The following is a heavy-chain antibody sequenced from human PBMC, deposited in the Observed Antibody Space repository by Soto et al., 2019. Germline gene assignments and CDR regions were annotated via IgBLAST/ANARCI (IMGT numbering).Heavy chain of an antibody. D-gene: IGHD5-18*01. V-gene: IGHV1-69*06. Sequence: GASVKVSCKASGGTFSSYAISWVRQAPGQGLEWMGGIIPIFGTANYAQKFQGRVTITADKSTSTAYMELSSLRSEDTAAYYCARDGGDTAMAALLYYYYYGMDVWGQGTTVTVSS. CDR2: IIPIFGTA. CDR3: ARDGGDTAMAALLYYYYYGMDV. CDR1: GGTFSSYA. J-gene: IGHJ6*02.